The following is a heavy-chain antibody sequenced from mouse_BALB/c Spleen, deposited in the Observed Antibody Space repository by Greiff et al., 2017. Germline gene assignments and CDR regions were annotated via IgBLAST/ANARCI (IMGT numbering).Heavy chain of an antibody. D-gene: IGHD4-1*01. Sequence: EVKVMESGGGLVQPGESLKLSCESNEYEFPSHDMSWVRKTPEKRLELVAAINSDGGSTYYPDTMERRFIISRDNTKKTLYLQMSSLRSEDTALYYCARHAGTGYWYFDVWGAGTTVTVSS. V-gene: IGHV5-2*01. CDR3: ARHAGTGYWYFDV. CDR1: EYEFPSHD. J-gene: IGHJ1*01. CDR2: INSDGGST.